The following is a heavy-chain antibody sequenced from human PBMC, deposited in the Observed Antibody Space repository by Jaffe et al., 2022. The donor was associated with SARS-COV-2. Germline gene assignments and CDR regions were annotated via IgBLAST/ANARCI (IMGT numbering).Heavy chain of an antibody. CDR1: GFTFSGYG. CDR3: GRKQDRPPGIAVAARGDDY. V-gene: IGHV3-23*01. D-gene: IGHD6-19*01. Sequence: EVQLLESGGNLIQPGGSLRLSCAASGFTFSGYGMSWVRQAPGKGLEWVSAISGSGGSTYYADSVKGRFTISRDNSKNTLYLQMNSLRAEDTAVYYCGRKQDRPPGIAVAARGDDYWGQGTLVIVSS. CDR2: ISGSGGST. J-gene: IGHJ4*02.